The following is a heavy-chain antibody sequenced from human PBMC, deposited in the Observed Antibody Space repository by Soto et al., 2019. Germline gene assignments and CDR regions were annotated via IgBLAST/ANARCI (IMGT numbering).Heavy chain of an antibody. CDR2: IYSGGST. CDR3: ARDRVESGYPEYFQH. CDR1: GFTVSSNY. D-gene: IGHD3-22*01. J-gene: IGHJ1*01. V-gene: IGHV3-53*01. Sequence: EVQLVESGGGLIQPGGSLRLSCAASGFTVSSNYMSWVRQAPGKGLEWVSVIYSGGSTYYADSVKGRFTITRDNSTNTLYLQLNSLRAADTAVYYCARDRVESGYPEYFQHWGQGTLVTVSS.